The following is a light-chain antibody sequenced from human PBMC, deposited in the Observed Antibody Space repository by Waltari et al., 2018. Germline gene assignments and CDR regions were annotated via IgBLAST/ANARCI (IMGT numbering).Light chain of an antibody. CDR2: DVS. J-gene: IGLJ2*01. CDR1: ASDIGGFDY. V-gene: IGLV2-14*03. Sequence: QSALTQPASMSGSPGQSITISCSETASDIGGFDYVSWFQQNPGEAPKLLIYDVSNRPSGVSDRFSGSESGNTASLTISGLQAEDEADYYCSSYTTTGVVFGGGTKVTVV. CDR3: SSYTTTGVV.